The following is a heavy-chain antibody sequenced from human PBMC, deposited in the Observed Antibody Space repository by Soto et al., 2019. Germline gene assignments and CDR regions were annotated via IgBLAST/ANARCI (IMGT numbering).Heavy chain of an antibody. Sequence: GGSQRLSCAASGFTFSSYWMSWVRQATGNGLEWVANIKQDGSEKYYVDSVKGRFTISRDNAKNSLYLQITSLRAEDTAVYYCARVSNIVATRRDVYYYYGMDVWGQGTTVTVS. V-gene: IGHV3-7*01. J-gene: IGHJ6*02. CDR3: ARVSNIVATRRDVYYYYGMDV. D-gene: IGHD5-12*01. CDR1: GFTFSSYW. CDR2: IKQDGSEK.